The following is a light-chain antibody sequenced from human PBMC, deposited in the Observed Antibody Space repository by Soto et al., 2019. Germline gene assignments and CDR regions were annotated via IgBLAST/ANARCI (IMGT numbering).Light chain of an antibody. CDR1: SSDVGGYNY. CDR3: SSYTSSSTPYV. CDR2: DVS. Sequence: QSVLTQPASVSGSPGQSITISCTSTSSDVGGYNYVSWYQQHPGKVPKLMIYDVSNRPSGVSNRFSGSKSGNTASLTISGLQAEDEADYYCSSYTSSSTPYVFGTGTKVTVL. V-gene: IGLV2-14*01. J-gene: IGLJ1*01.